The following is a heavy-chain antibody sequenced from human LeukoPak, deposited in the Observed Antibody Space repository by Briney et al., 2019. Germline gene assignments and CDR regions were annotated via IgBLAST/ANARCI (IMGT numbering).Heavy chain of an antibody. J-gene: IGHJ6*03. D-gene: IGHD2-2*01. Sequence: SETLSLTCAVYGGSFSGYYWSWIRQPPGKGLEWIGEINHSGSTNYNPSLKNRVTISVDTSKNQFSLKLSSVTAADTAVYYCARGAIVVVPATVRRNYYMDVWGKGTTVTVSS. V-gene: IGHV4-34*01. CDR1: GGSFSGYY. CDR3: ARGAIVVVPATVRRNYYMDV. CDR2: INHSGST.